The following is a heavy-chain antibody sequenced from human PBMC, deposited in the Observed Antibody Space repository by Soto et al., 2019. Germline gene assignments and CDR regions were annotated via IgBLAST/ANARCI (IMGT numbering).Heavy chain of an antibody. V-gene: IGHV3-33*01. CDR2: IWYDGSNK. Sequence: GGSLRLSCAASGFTFSSYGMHWVRQAPGKGLEWVAVIWYDGSNKYYADSVKGRFTISRDNSKNTLYLQMNSLGAEDTAVYYCARDLRIVGATHFDYWGQGTLVTVSS. CDR1: GFTFSSYG. D-gene: IGHD1-26*01. J-gene: IGHJ4*02. CDR3: ARDLRIVGATHFDY.